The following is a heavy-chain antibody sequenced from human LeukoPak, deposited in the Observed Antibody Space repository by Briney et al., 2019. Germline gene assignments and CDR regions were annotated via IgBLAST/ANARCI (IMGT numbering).Heavy chain of an antibody. J-gene: IGHJ4*02. V-gene: IGHV3-15*01. D-gene: IGHD3-3*01. Sequence: GGSLRLSCAASGFTFSNPWMSWVRQAPGKGLEWVGRIKSKTDGGTTDYAAPVKGRFTISRDDSKNTLYLQMNSLKTEDTAVYYCTRELLFLEWSFDYWGQGTLVTVSS. CDR1: GFTFSNPW. CDR3: TRELLFLEWSFDY. CDR2: IKSKTDGGTT.